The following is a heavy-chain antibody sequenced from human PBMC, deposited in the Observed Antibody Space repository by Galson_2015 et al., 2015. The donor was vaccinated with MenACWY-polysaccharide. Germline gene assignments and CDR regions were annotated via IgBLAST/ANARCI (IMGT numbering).Heavy chain of an antibody. CDR1: GFRFNDYG. D-gene: IGHD3-22*01. J-gene: IGHJ4*02. CDR3: TRGVYYDSSGYYSEPNY. CDR2: IWSDGKEI. Sequence: SLRLSCAASGFRFNDYGMHWVRQAPGKGLEWVAVIWSDGKEIYYADSVKGRFIISRDNSHNTLYLQMSSLRAEDTAVYFCTRGVYYDSSGYYSEPNYWGQRTLVTVSS. V-gene: IGHV3-33*01.